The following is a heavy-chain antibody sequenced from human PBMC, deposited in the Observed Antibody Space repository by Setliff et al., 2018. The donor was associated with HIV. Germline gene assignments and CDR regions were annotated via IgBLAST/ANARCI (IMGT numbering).Heavy chain of an antibody. Sequence: SETLSLTCTVSGGSISSSSYYWGWIRQPPGKGLEWIGRIYQSGSTSYNPSLSSRLTISVDTSKNQVSLRLSSVTAADTGVYYCARPRDPPGSSSWIYYYYYMDLWGEGTTVTVSS. CDR1: GGSISSSSYY. D-gene: IGHD6-13*01. CDR2: IYQSGST. V-gene: IGHV4-39*01. CDR3: ARPRDPPGSSSWIYYYYYMDL. J-gene: IGHJ6*03.